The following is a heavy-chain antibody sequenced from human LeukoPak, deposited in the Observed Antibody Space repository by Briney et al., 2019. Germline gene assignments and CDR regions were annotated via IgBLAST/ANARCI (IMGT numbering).Heavy chain of an antibody. D-gene: IGHD6-6*01. V-gene: IGHV3-23*01. CDR3: ARDLGIAARPVFDQ. Sequence: GGSLRLSCAASGFTFRNYAMNWVRQAPGKGLEWVSRFSGSGKDTYYADSVKGRFTISRDDSKNTLSLQMDSLRADDTAVYYCARDLGIAARPVFDQWGQGTLVTVSS. CDR2: FSGSGKDT. CDR1: GFTFRNYA. J-gene: IGHJ4*02.